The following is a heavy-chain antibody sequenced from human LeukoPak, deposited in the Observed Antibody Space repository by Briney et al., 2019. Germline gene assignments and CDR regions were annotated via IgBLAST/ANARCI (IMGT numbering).Heavy chain of an antibody. CDR2: INRGGST. J-gene: IGHJ4*02. D-gene: IGHD3-10*01. V-gene: IGHV4-34*01. CDR1: SGSFSGYY. Sequence: SETLSLTCAVYSGSFSGYYWSWIRQPPGKGLEWIGEINRGGSTNYNPSLKSRVTISVDTSKNQFSLKLTSVTAADTALYYCARGYGSGSYYNYWGQGTLVTVSS. CDR3: ARGYGSGSYYNY.